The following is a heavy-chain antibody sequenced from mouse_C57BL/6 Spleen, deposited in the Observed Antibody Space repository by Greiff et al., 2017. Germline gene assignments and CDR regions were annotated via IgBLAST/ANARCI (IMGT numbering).Heavy chain of an antibody. Sequence: EVKVVESGGGLVQPGGSLKLSCAASGFTFSDYYMYWVRQTPEKRLEWVAYISTGGGGTYYHDTVKGRVTLARDNAKNTLYLQMSRLKSEDTARYYCARGGRQRAMDYWGQGTAVTVSS. V-gene: IGHV5-12*01. J-gene: IGHJ4*01. CDR3: ARGGRQRAMDY. CDR2: ISTGGGGT. D-gene: IGHD3-2*01. CDR1: GFTFSDYY.